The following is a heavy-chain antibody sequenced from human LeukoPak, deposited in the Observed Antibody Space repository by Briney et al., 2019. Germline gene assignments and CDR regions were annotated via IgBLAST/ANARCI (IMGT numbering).Heavy chain of an antibody. CDR2: ISGSGGST. CDR3: ASAVYDPHGNWFDP. D-gene: IGHD3-22*01. J-gene: IGHJ5*02. Sequence: PGGSLRLSCAASGFTFSSYAMSWVRQAPGKGLEWVSAISGSGGSTYYADSVKGRFTISRDNSKNTLYLQMNSLRAEDTAVYYCASAVYDPHGNWFDPWGQGTLVTVSS. CDR1: GFTFSSYA. V-gene: IGHV3-23*01.